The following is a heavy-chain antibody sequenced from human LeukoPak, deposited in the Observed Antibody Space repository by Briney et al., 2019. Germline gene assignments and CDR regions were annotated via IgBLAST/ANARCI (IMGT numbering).Heavy chain of an antibody. Sequence: PGGSLRLSCVASGFTGSSNYMSWVRQAPGKGLEWVSVIYSAGNTYYADSVKGRFTISRHNSENTLYLHMNNLRVEDTAVYFCARGGTPGYSSGRIDYWGQGTLVTVSS. CDR1: GFTGSSNY. D-gene: IGHD6-19*01. CDR3: ARGGTPGYSSGRIDY. V-gene: IGHV3-53*04. CDR2: IYSAGNT. J-gene: IGHJ4*02.